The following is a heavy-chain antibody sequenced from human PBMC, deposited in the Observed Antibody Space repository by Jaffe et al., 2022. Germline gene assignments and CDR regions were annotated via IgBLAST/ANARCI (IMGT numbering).Heavy chain of an antibody. J-gene: IGHJ4*02. Sequence: QVQLVQSGSELKKPGASVKVSCKASGYTFTSYAMNWVRQAPGQGLEWMGWINTNTGNPTYAQGFTGRFVFSLDTSVSTAYLQISSLKAEDTAVYYCASLNLGSCYDSSCEPYLHNGVDYWGQGTLVTVSS. V-gene: IGHV7-4-1*02. CDR2: INTNTGNP. CDR1: GYTFTSYA. CDR3: ASLNLGSCYDSSCEPYLHNGVDY. D-gene: IGHD3-22*01.